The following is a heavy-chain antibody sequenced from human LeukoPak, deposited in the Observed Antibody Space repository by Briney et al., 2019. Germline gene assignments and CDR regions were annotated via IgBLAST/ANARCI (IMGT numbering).Heavy chain of an antibody. D-gene: IGHD6-13*01. V-gene: IGHV3-74*01. CDR1: GFTFSSYW. CDR3: AKNTQKSWYSSSWYGNWFDP. Sequence: PGGSLRLSCAASGFTFSSYWMHWVRQAPGKGLVWVSRINSDGSSTSYADSVKGRFTISRDNSKNTLYLQMNSLRAEDTAVYYCAKNTQKSWYSSSWYGNWFDPWGQGTLVTVSS. J-gene: IGHJ5*02. CDR2: INSDGSST.